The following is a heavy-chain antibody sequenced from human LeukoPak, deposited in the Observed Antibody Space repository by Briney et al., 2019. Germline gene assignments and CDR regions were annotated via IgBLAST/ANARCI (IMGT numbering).Heavy chain of an antibody. V-gene: IGHV1-2*06. CDR2: INPNSGGT. Sequence: ASVKVSCKASGYTFTSYYMHWVRQAPGQGLEWMGRINPNSGGTNYAQKFQGRVTMTRDTSISTAYMELSRLRSDDTAVYYCARPSTSAKDIVLMVFEVGFDIWGQGTMVTVSS. CDR1: GYTFTSYY. CDR3: ARPSTSAKDIVLMVFEVGFDI. D-gene: IGHD2-8*01. J-gene: IGHJ3*02.